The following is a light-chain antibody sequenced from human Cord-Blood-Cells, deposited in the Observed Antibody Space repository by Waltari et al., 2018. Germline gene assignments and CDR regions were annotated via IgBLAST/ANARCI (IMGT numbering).Light chain of an antibody. J-gene: IGKJ2*01. CDR1: QIVSSSY. CDR2: GAS. V-gene: IGKV3-20*01. CDR3: QQYGSSPMYT. Sequence: EIVLTQSPGTLSLSPGARATLSCRASQIVSSSYLAWYQQKPGHAPRLLIYGASSRATGIPDRFSGSGSGTDFTLTISRLEPEDFAVYYCQQYGSSPMYTFGQGTKLEIK.